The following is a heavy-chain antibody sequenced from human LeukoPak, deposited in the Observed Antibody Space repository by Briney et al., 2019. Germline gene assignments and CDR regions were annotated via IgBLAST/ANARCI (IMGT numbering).Heavy chain of an antibody. V-gene: IGHV3-30*18. CDR1: GFTFSSYG. J-gene: IGHJ6*02. CDR3: AKWGALNCSSTSCYMGTLFPRYGMDV. CDR2: ISYDGGNK. Sequence: PGRSLRLSCAASGFTFSSYGMHWVRQAPGKGLEWVAVISYDGGNKYYADSVKGRFTISRDNSKNTLYLQMNSLRAEDTAVYYCAKWGALNCSSTSCYMGTLFPRYGMDVWGQGTTVTVSS. D-gene: IGHD2-2*01.